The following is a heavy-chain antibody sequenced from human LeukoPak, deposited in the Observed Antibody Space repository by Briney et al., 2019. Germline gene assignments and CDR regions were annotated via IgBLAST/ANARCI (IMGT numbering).Heavy chain of an antibody. CDR1: GFTFSSYG. V-gene: IGHV3-23*01. Sequence: PGGSLRLSCAASGFTFSSYGMSWVHQAPGKGLEWVSGISGSGGTTYFADSVKGRFSISRDNSKNTLYLQMNSLRAEDTAVYYCAKDQIRDYGSGTYYLSANDAFDIWGQGTMVTVSS. D-gene: IGHD3-10*01. CDR2: ISGSGGTT. J-gene: IGHJ3*02. CDR3: AKDQIRDYGSGTYYLSANDAFDI.